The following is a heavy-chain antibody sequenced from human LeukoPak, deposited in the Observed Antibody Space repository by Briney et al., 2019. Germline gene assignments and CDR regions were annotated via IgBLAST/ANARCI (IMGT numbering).Heavy chain of an antibody. J-gene: IGHJ5*02. CDR1: GGSISTSSYY. CDR3: ARVGPDIVVVPAATKQNWFDP. D-gene: IGHD2-2*01. CDR2: IFYSGST. Sequence: PSETLSLTCTVSGGSISTSSYYWGWVRQPPGKGLEGIGNIFYSGSTYYNPSLKSRVTISVDTSKNQFTLKLSSVTAADTAVYYCARVGPDIVVVPAATKQNWFDPWGQGTLVTVSS. V-gene: IGHV4-39*06.